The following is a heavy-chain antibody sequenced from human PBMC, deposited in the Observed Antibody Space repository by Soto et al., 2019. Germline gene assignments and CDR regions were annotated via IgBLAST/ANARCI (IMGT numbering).Heavy chain of an antibody. J-gene: IGHJ4*02. CDR2: VSSDGSST. CDR1: GFTFSSYW. Sequence: EVQLVESGGGLVQPGESLRLSCAASGFTFSSYWMHWIRQAPGKGLVWVSRVSSDGSSTVYANSVKGRLTISRDNAKNTLYLQMNSLRGEETAVYYCARGLPNFSSFDSWGQGTLVTVSS. D-gene: IGHD5-12*01. V-gene: IGHV3-74*01. CDR3: ARGLPNFSSFDS.